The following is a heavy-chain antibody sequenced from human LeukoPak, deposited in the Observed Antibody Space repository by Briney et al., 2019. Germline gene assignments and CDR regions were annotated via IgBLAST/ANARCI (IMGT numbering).Heavy chain of an antibody. D-gene: IGHD3-10*01. CDR3: ARELVSSGTGYFDL. J-gene: IGHJ2*01. V-gene: IGHV3-23*01. CDR1: GFTFGNFG. CDR2: ITGSSTWT. Sequence: GGSLRLSCEASGFTFGNFGMTRVRQAPGKGLQWVSGITGSSTWTYYAASVKGRFTVSRGNSQNTLHLQMNSLRADDTAVYYCARELVSSGTGYFDLWGRGTLVTVSS.